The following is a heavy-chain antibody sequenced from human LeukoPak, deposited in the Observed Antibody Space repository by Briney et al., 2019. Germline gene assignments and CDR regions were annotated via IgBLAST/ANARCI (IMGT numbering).Heavy chain of an antibody. CDR3: ATGYSNGWTSDFDY. V-gene: IGHV4-38-2*02. J-gene: IGHJ4*02. Sequence: SETLSPTCTVSGYSISSGYFWDWIRPPPGKGLEWIGTIYQSGSTFYNPSVKSRVTISKDTSKNQFSLKLSSVTAADTAVYYCATGYSNGWTSDFDYWGQGILVTVSS. CDR1: GYSISSGYF. CDR2: IYQSGST. D-gene: IGHD6-19*01.